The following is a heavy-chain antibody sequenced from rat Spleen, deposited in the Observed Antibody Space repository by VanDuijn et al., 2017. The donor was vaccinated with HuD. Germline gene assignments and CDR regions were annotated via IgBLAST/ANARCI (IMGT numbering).Heavy chain of an antibody. Sequence: EVQLVESGGGLVQPGRSLKLSCVASGFTFKNYWMTWVRQAPGKGLEWVASITNTGSSTYYSDSVKGRFSISRLNAETTLYLQMNSLRSEDTATYYCARPDSSLYVMDAWGQGASVTVSS. D-gene: IGHD1-2*01. CDR2: ITNTGSST. V-gene: IGHV5-31*01. CDR1: GFTFKNYW. J-gene: IGHJ4*01. CDR3: ARPDSSLYVMDA.